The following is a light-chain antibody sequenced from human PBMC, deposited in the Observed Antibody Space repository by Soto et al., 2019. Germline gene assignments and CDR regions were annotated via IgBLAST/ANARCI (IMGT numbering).Light chain of an antibody. V-gene: IGKV1-33*01. Sequence: DIQMTQSPSSLSASVGDRVTITCQASQDINNNLNWYQQTSGKAPKLLIYGAYNLETGDPSRFTGSQSGTDFTFTITSLQPEDVATYFCQQCDNLPPTFGGGTKVEI. CDR2: GAY. CDR1: QDINNN. CDR3: QQCDNLPPT. J-gene: IGKJ4*01.